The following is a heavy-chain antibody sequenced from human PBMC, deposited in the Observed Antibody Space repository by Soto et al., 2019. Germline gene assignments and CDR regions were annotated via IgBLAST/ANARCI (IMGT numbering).Heavy chain of an antibody. Sequence: ASVKVSCKSSGYPFTHYGITWVRQAPGQGLEWMGWISPFNGNTNYGQTLQGRVTLTTDTSTSTAFMELRSLRFDDTAVYYCVRDPDGHIDFDYWGQGTLVTVSS. CDR1: GYPFTHYG. J-gene: IGHJ4*02. CDR3: VRDPDGHIDFDY. CDR2: ISPFNGNT. V-gene: IGHV1-18*01.